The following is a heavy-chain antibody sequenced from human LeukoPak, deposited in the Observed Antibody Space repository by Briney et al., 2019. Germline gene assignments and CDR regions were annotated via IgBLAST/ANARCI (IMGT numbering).Heavy chain of an antibody. Sequence: PGGSLGLSCGASGFTFSDFAMSWVRLAPGKGLEWVSSIEKDASRAYYADSVRGRFTVSRDNSKNTLYLQMSSLRVEDTALYYCAKQEGALIQNWCFDHWGLGTLVTVSS. CDR2: IEKDASRA. CDR3: AKQEGALIQNWCFDH. D-gene: IGHD1-26*01. V-gene: IGHV3-23*03. CDR1: GFTFSDFA. J-gene: IGHJ4*02.